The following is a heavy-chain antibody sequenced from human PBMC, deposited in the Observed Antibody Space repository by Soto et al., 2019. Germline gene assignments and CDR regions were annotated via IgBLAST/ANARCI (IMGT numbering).Heavy chain of an antibody. CDR2: IIPIFGTA. D-gene: IGHD3-22*01. CDR3: ARDPRIRNDYYDSSGYYDY. Sequence: SVKVSFKASGGPFSSYAISCVRQAPGQGLEWTGGIIPIFGTANYAQKFQGRVTITADESTSTAYMELSSLRSEDTAVYYCARDPRIRNDYYDSSGYYDYWGQGTLVTVSS. CDR1: GGPFSSYA. V-gene: IGHV1-69*13. J-gene: IGHJ4*02.